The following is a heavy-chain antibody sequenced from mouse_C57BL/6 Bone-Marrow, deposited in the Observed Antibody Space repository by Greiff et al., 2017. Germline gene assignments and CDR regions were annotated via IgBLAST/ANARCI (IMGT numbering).Heavy chain of an antibody. Sequence: EVKLVESGEGLVKPGGSLKLSCAASGFTFSSYAMSWVRQTPEKRLEWVAYISSGGDYIYYADTVKGRFTISRDNDRNTLYLQMSSLKSADTAMDYCTRARGGNAMDYWGQGTSVTVSA. CDR2: ISSGGDYI. CDR3: TRARGGNAMDY. J-gene: IGHJ4*01. V-gene: IGHV5-9-1*02. D-gene: IGHD2-1*01. CDR1: GFTFSSYA.